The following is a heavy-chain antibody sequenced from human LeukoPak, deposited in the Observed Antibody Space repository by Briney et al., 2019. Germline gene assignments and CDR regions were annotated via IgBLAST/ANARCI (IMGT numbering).Heavy chain of an antibody. J-gene: IGHJ4*02. CDR1: GFTFSSYW. CDR3: ARGRSSRF. Sequence: GGSLRLSCEASGFTFSSYWMSWVRQAPGKGLEWVANIKTDGSEKYYVDSVKGRFTISRDNAKNSLYLQMNSLRAEDTAVYYCARGRSSRFWGQGTLVTVSS. CDR2: IKTDGSEK. D-gene: IGHD6-13*01. V-gene: IGHV3-7*01.